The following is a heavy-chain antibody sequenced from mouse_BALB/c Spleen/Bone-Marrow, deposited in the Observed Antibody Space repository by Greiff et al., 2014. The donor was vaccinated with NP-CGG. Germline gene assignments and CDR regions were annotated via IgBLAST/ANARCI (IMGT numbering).Heavy chain of an antibody. CDR2: ISYYGIT. CDR1: GYSITSDFA. CDR3: ARSYYAMDY. Sequence: EVKLVESGPGLVKPSQSLSLTCTVTGYSITSDFAWNWIRQFPGNKLEWMGHISYYGITSYNPSLKSRISITRDTSKNQFFLQLNSVTSEDTATYYCARSYYAMDYWGQGISVTVSS. J-gene: IGHJ4*01. V-gene: IGHV3-2*02.